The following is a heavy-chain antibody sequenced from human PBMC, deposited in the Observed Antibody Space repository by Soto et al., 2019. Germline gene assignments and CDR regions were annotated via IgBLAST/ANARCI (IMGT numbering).Heavy chain of an antibody. J-gene: IGHJ5*01. V-gene: IGHV4-34*01. Sequence: SETLSLTCAVYGGSFSGYYWSWIRQPPGKGLEWIGEINHSGSTNYNPSLKSRVTISVDTSKNQFSLKLSSVTAADTAVYYCARGLPGYYYGLGSYYHARRWFDSWCTALLVTVSS. CDR1: GGSFSGYY. CDR3: ARGLPGYYYGLGSYYHARRWFDS. CDR2: INHSGST. D-gene: IGHD3-10*01.